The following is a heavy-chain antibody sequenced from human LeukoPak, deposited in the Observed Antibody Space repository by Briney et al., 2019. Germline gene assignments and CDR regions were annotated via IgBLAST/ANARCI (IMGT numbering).Heavy chain of an antibody. D-gene: IGHD2-15*01. CDR3: AREKIGYCSGGSCHWSY. Sequence: ASVKVSCKASGYTFTDYYMHWVRQAPGQGLEWMGRINPNSGGTYYAQKFQGRVTMTRDTSISTAYMELSRMRSDDTAVYYCAREKIGYCSGGSCHWSYWGQGTLVTVSS. CDR2: INPNSGGT. CDR1: GYTFTDYY. J-gene: IGHJ4*02. V-gene: IGHV1-2*06.